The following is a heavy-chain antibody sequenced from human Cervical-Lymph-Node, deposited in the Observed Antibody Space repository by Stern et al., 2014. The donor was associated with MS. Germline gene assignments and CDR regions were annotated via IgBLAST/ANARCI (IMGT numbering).Heavy chain of an antibody. CDR3: ARDGDFGSNYGMDV. CDR1: GGTFSRSG. CDR2: IIPLVGTT. J-gene: IGHJ6*02. D-gene: IGHD2-21*02. Sequence: VQLVQSGAELKKPGSSVKVSCKASGGTFSRSGISCVRQAPGQGLEWMGGIIPLVGTTNYARRFQGRVTITADISTSTAYMELSSLRSEDTAVYYCARDGDFGSNYGMDVWGQGTTVTVSS. V-gene: IGHV1-69*06.